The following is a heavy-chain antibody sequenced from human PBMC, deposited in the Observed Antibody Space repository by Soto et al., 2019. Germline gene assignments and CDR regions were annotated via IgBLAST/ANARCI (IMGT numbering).Heavy chain of an antibody. CDR3: ARAYDFWSGYYSEVRNYYYYYGMDV. J-gene: IGHJ6*02. V-gene: IGHV1-69*01. D-gene: IGHD3-3*01. CDR2: IIPIFGTA. Sequence: QVPLVQSGAEVKKPGSSVKVSCKASGGTFSSYAISWVRQAPGQGLEWMGGIIPIFGTANYAQKFQGRVTITADESTSTAYMELSSLRSEDTAVYYCARAYDFWSGYYSEVRNYYYYYGMDVWGQGTTVTVSS. CDR1: GGTFSSYA.